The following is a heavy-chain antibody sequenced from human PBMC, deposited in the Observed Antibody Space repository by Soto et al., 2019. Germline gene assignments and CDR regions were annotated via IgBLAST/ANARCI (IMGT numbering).Heavy chain of an antibody. CDR3: ARDEFDFWSGYYNV. CDR1: GGSSSSYY. D-gene: IGHD3-3*01. J-gene: IGHJ6*02. V-gene: IGHV4-59*01. Sequence: SETLSLTCTVSGGSSSSYYWSWIRQPPGKGLEWIVYIYYSGSTNYNPSLKSRVTISVDTSKNQFSLKLSSVTAADTAVYYCARDEFDFWSGYYNVWGQGTTVTVSS. CDR2: IYYSGST.